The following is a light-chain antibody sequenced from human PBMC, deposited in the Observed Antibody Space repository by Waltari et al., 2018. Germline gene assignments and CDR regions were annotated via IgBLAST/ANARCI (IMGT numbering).Light chain of an antibody. CDR1: QSVLYGANNKNY. V-gene: IGKV4-1*01. Sequence: DIVLTQSPPSLALSLGERATIKCKSSQSVLYGANNKNYLAWDRQGLGQPPQLLIYWASTRQSGVPDRFSGSGSGTDFTLTISSLQDEDVALYYCQQYYDIPWTFGQGTKVEIK. CDR3: QQYYDIPWT. CDR2: WAS. J-gene: IGKJ1*01.